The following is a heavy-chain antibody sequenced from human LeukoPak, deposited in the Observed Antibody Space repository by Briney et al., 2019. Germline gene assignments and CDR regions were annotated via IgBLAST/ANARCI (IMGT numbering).Heavy chain of an antibody. CDR1: GGTFSSYA. Sequence: SVKVSCKASGGTFSSYAISWVRQAPGQWLEWMGGIIPIFGTANYAQKFQGRVTITADKSTSTAYMELSSLRSEDTAVYYCASKPIAAADAEYFQHWGQGTLVTVSS. J-gene: IGHJ1*01. CDR2: IIPIFGTA. V-gene: IGHV1-69*06. CDR3: ASKPIAAADAEYFQH. D-gene: IGHD6-13*01.